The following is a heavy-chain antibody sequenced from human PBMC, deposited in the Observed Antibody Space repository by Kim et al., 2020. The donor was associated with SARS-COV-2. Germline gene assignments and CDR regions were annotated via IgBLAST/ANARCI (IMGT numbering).Heavy chain of an antibody. D-gene: IGHD6-13*01. CDR3: AAASRRWYDGGFDP. Sequence: YSRSVKGRFTISRENAKNSLYLQMSSLRAGDTAVYYCAAASRRWYDGGFDPWGQGTLVTVSS. J-gene: IGHJ5*02. V-gene: IGHV3-13*01.